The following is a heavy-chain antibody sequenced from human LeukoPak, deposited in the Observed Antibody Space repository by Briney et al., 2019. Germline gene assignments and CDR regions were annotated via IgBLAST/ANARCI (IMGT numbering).Heavy chain of an antibody. Sequence: GASVKVSCKASGYTFTSYYMHWVRQAPGQGLEWMGIINPSGGSTSYAQKFQGRVTMTRGTSISTAYMELSRLRSDDTAVYYCARAPWFGEPTPPIDYWGQGTLVTVSS. V-gene: IGHV1-46*01. J-gene: IGHJ4*02. CDR3: ARAPWFGEPTPPIDY. CDR2: INPSGGST. CDR1: GYTFTSYY. D-gene: IGHD3-10*01.